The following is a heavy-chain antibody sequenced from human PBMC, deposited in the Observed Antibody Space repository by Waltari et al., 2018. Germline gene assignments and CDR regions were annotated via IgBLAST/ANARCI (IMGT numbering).Heavy chain of an antibody. D-gene: IGHD2-2*01. J-gene: IGHJ5*02. CDR3: ALGCSSTSCQGWFDP. V-gene: IGHV4-34*01. CDR2: INHSGST. Sequence: QVQLQQWGAGLLNPSKTLSLTCAVYGGSFSGYYWNWLRQPPGKGLEWIGEINHSGSTNYNPSLKSRVTISVDTSKNQFSLKLSSVTAADTAVYYCALGCSSTSCQGWFDPWGQGTLVTVSS. CDR1: GGSFSGYY.